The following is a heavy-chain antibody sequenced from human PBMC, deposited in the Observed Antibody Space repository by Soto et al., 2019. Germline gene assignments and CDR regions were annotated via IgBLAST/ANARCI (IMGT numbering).Heavy chain of an antibody. V-gene: IGHV4-34*01. CDR1: GGSFSGYY. D-gene: IGHD6-13*01. CDR2: INHSGST. Sequence: SETLSLTCAVYGGSFSGYYWSWIRQPPGKGLEWIGEINHSGSTNYNPSLKSRVTISVDTSKNQFSLKLSSVTAADTAVYYCARGRGSSWFSDFDYWGQGTLVTVSS. CDR3: ARGRGSSWFSDFDY. J-gene: IGHJ4*02.